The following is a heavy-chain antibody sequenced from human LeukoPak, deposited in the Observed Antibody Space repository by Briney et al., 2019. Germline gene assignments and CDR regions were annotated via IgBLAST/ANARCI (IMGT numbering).Heavy chain of an antibody. CDR3: ATLIYYDSSGYYYVGAFDI. CDR2: ISAYNGIT. D-gene: IGHD3-22*01. CDR1: GYTFTSYG. J-gene: IGHJ3*02. Sequence: ASVKVSCKASGYTFTSYGISWVRQAPGQGLEWMGWISAYNGITNYAQKLQGRVTMTTDTSTSTAYMELRSLRSDDTAVYYCATLIYYDSSGYYYVGAFDIWGQGTMVTVSS. V-gene: IGHV1-18*01.